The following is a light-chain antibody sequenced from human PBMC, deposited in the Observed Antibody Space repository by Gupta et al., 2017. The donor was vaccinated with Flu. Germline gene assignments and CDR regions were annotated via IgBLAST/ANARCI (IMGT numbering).Light chain of an antibody. CDR1: SSDVGGYKY. Sequence: QSALTQPASVSGSPGQSITISCTGTSSDVGGYKYVSWYQQHPGKAPKLMIYEVTKRPSGVSNRFSGSKSGNTASLTISGLQADDEAEYYCSSYTSTSTWVFGGGTKLTVL. V-gene: IGLV2-14*01. J-gene: IGLJ3*02. CDR2: EVT. CDR3: SSYTSTSTWV.